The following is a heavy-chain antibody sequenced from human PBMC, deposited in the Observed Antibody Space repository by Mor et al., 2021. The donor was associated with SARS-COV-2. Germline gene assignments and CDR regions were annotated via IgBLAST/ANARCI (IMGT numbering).Heavy chain of an antibody. CDR2: ISSTGSNA. J-gene: IGHJ4*02. Sequence: VSVISSTGSNANYADSVKGRFFISRDNSKDTLYLQMNSLRADDTALYYCARGGWLGCTGAHYWGQGTLVTVSS. V-gene: IGHV3-23*01. D-gene: IGHD3-10*02. CDR3: ARGGWLGCTGAHY.